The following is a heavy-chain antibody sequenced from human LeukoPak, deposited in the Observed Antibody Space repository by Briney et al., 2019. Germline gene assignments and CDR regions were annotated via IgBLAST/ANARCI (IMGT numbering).Heavy chain of an antibody. Sequence: VASVKVSCKASGGTFSSYAISWVRQAPGQGLEWMGGIIPIFGTANYAQKFQGRVTITADKSTSTAYMELSSLRSEDTAVYYCARGKISYSSGWYYYFDYWGQGTLVTVSS. J-gene: IGHJ4*02. CDR1: GGTFSSYA. CDR3: ARGKISYSSGWYYYFDY. D-gene: IGHD6-19*01. CDR2: IIPIFGTA. V-gene: IGHV1-69*06.